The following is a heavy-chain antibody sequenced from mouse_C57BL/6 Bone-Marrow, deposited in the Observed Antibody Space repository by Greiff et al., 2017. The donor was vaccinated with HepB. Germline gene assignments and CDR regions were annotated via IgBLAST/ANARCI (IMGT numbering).Heavy chain of an antibody. CDR2: IDPANGNA. Sequence: VQLQQSVAELVRPGASVKLSCTASGFNIKNTYMHWVKQRPEQGLEWIGRIDPANGNAKYAPKFQGKATITADTSSNTAYLHLTSLTSEDTAIYYCARYSNYVWYFDVWGTGTTVTVSS. V-gene: IGHV14-3*01. CDR1: GFNIKNTY. CDR3: ARYSNYVWYFDV. J-gene: IGHJ1*03. D-gene: IGHD2-5*01.